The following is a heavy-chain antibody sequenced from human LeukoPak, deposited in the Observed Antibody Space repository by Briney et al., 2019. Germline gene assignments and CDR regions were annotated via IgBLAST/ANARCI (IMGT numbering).Heavy chain of an antibody. CDR1: GGSISSYY. V-gene: IGHV4-4*07. CDR3: AKEILYSGSFGDAFDI. D-gene: IGHD1-26*01. Sequence: SETLSLTCTVSGGSISSYYWSWIRQPAGKGLEWIGRIYTSGSTNYNPSLKSRVTMSVDTSKNQFPLKLSSVTAADTAVYYCAKEILYSGSFGDAFDIWGQGTMVTVSS. CDR2: IYTSGST. J-gene: IGHJ3*02.